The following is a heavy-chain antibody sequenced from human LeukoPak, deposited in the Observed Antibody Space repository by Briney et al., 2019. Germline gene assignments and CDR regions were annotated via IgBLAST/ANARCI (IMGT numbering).Heavy chain of an antibody. Sequence: PGGALRLSCAASGFNFSTYAMSWVRQAPGKGVERVSTISACGGSTYYADSVKGRFTNSRDNSKYTLYLQMNSLRAEDTAGYYWVKGDLGSGVSWGQGTLVTVSS. D-gene: IGHD2-8*01. V-gene: IGHV3-23*01. CDR1: GFNFSTYA. CDR3: VKGDLGSGVS. CDR2: ISACGGST. J-gene: IGHJ4*02.